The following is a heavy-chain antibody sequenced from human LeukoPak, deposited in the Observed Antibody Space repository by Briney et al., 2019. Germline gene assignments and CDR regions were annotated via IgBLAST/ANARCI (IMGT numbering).Heavy chain of an antibody. Sequence: PSETLSLTCTVSGGSISSSSYYWGWLRQPPGKGLEWIGSIYYSGSTYYNPSLKSRVTISVDTSKNQFSLKLSSVTAADTAVYYCARDLDFWSGYVLLNWFDPWGQGTLVTVSS. V-gene: IGHV4-39*07. CDR3: ARDLDFWSGYVLLNWFDP. D-gene: IGHD3-3*01. CDR1: GGSISSSSYY. CDR2: IYYSGST. J-gene: IGHJ5*02.